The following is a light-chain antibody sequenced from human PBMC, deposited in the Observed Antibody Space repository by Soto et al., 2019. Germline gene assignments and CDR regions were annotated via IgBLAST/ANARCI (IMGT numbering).Light chain of an antibody. CDR2: AAS. Sequence: DNQMTQSPSSLSASVGDRVTITCRATQGITNYLAWYQQKPGRVPELLIYAASTLHSGVPSRFSGSGSGPEFTLTISSLQPEDAATYYCQKYNTAPYTFGQGTRLEIK. J-gene: IGKJ5*01. CDR3: QKYNTAPYT. V-gene: IGKV1-27*01. CDR1: QGITNY.